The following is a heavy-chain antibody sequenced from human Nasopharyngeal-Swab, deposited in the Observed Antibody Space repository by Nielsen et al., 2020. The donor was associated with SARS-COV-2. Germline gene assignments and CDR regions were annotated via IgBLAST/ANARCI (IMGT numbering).Heavy chain of an antibody. CDR1: GFTFSSYA. CDR3: AKDQATSIAGADDAFDI. J-gene: IGHJ3*02. CDR2: ISGSGGST. V-gene: IGHV3-23*01. D-gene: IGHD1-26*01. Sequence: GESLKISCAASGFTFSSYAMSWVRQAPGKGLEWVSAISGSGGSTYYADSVKGRLTISRDNSKNTLYLQMNSLRAEDTAVYYCAKDQATSIAGADDAFDIWGQGTMVTVSS.